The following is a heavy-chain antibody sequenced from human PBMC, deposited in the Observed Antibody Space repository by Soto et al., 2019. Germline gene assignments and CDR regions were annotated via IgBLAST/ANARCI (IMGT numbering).Heavy chain of an antibody. CDR1: GLTFSSYA. J-gene: IGHJ6*02. D-gene: IGHD3-9*01. CDR2: ISYDGSNK. CDR3: ARGGDRGVYFGWPKPPNYCNYGMVV. V-gene: IGHV3-30-3*01. Sequence: QVQLVGSGGGVVQPGRSLRLSCAASGLTFSSYATHLVRQAPGKGLEWVAVISYDGSNKYYADSVKGRLTISRYNSKNTLELQMNTRRAEDTTEYYCARGGDRGVYFGWPKPPNYCNYGMVVWSQGTTVTFSS.